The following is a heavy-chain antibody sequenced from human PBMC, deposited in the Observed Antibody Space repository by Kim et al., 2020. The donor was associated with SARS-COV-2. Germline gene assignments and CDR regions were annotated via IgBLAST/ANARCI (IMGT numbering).Heavy chain of an antibody. CDR1: GFNFSGHG. D-gene: IGHD1-26*01. Sequence: GGSLRLSCRTSGFNFSGHGMHWVRQGPETGLEWVSGINRGGGPVEYADFVKGRFTISRDNAKNSLYLQMNSLRPEDTALYYCAKDVGSGVGAIDYWGQGNMVTVSS. J-gene: IGHJ4*02. V-gene: IGHV3-9*01. CDR3: AKDVGSGVGAIDY. CDR2: INRGGGPV.